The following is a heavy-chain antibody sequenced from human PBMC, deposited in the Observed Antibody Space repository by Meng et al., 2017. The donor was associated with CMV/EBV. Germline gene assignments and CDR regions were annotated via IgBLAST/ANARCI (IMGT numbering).Heavy chain of an antibody. CDR1: GYSVSSNSAA. J-gene: IGHJ3*02. CDR2: TYYRSKWYN. D-gene: IGHD3-22*01. V-gene: IGHV6-1*01. CDR3: ARNTYYYDNSGYYLFHDAFDI. Sequence: LRLSCAISGYSVSSNSAAWNWIRQSPSRGLEWLGRTYYRSKWYNDYAVSVKSRITINPDTSKNQFSLQLNSVTPDDTAVYYCARNTYYYDNSGYYLFHDAFDIWGQGTMVTVSS.